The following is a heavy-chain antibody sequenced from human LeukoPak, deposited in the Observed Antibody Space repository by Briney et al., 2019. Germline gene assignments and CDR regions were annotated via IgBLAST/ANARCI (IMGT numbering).Heavy chain of an antibody. CDR3: ARESGYDILTGYLPDPYYFDY. Sequence: GGSLRLSCAASGFTFSSYSMNWVRQAPGKGLEWVSSISSSSSYIYYADSVKGRFTISRDNAKNSLYLQMNSLRAEDTAVYYCARESGYDILTGYLPDPYYFDYWGQGTLVTVSS. CDR2: ISSSSSYI. V-gene: IGHV3-21*01. J-gene: IGHJ4*02. D-gene: IGHD3-9*01. CDR1: GFTFSSYS.